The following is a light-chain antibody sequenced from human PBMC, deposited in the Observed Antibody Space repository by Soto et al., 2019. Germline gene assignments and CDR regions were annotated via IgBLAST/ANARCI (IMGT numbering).Light chain of an antibody. Sequence: DIPMTQAPSTLSASIGDRVIITCRASQSISHWLAWYQQKPGKAPKLLISDASILESGVPSRFSGSTSGTEFTLTISSLQPDYFATYYCQQYHTYRTFGQGTKVEIK. CDR3: QQYHTYRT. CDR1: QSISHW. CDR2: DAS. J-gene: IGKJ1*01. V-gene: IGKV1-5*01.